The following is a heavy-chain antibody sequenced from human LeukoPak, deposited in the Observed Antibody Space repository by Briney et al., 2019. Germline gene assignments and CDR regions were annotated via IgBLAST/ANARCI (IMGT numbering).Heavy chain of an antibody. D-gene: IGHD6-13*01. J-gene: IGHJ4*02. CDR2: INPNSGGT. CDR3: ARSIAAAGTDY. CDR1: GYTFTAYY. Sequence: ASVKVSCKASGYTFTAYYVHWVRHAPGQGLGWMGWINPNSGGTNYAQKFQGRVTKTRDTSMSTAYMELSSLRSDDTAVYYCARSIAAAGTDYWGQGTLVTVSS. V-gene: IGHV1-2*02.